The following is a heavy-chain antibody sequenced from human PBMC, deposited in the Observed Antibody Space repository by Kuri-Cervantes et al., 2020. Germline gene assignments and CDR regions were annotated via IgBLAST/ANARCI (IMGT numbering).Heavy chain of an antibody. Sequence: ASVKVSCKASGYTFTSYDIYWVRQATGQGLEWMGWMNPNSGNTANAQKFQARLIMTRDSTISTAYMELSSLRSEDTAVYYCASGVGELGYYGMDVWGQGTTVTVSS. J-gene: IGHJ6*02. CDR3: ASGVGELGYYGMDV. D-gene: IGHD3-10*01. CDR1: GYTFTSYD. CDR2: MNPNSGNT. V-gene: IGHV1-8*01.